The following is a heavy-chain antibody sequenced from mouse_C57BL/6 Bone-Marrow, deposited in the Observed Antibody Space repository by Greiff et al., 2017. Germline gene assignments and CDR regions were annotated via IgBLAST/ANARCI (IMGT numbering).Heavy chain of an antibody. J-gene: IGHJ2*01. CDR1: GFTFTDYY. CDR3: ARYGFYGSGYFDY. V-gene: IGHV7-3*01. Sequence: EVQLVESGGGLVQPGGSLSLSCAASGFTFTDYYMSWVRQPPGKALEWLGFIRNKANGYTTEYSASVKGRFTISRDNSQSILYLQMNGLRAEDSATYYCARYGFYGSGYFDYWGQGTTLTVSS. D-gene: IGHD1-1*01. CDR2: IRNKANGYTT.